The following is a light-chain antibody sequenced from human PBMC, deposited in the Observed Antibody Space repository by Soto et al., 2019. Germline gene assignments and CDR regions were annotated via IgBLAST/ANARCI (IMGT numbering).Light chain of an antibody. J-gene: IGLJ2*01. Sequence: QSALTQPRSVSGSPGQSVTISCTGTSSDVGGYNYVSWYQQHPGKAPKLMIYDVSKRPSGVPHRFSGSKSGTSASLAITGLQAEDEADYYCQSYDSSLSGSVFGGGTKLTVL. CDR2: DVS. CDR1: SSDVGGYNY. V-gene: IGLV2-11*01. CDR3: QSYDSSLSGSV.